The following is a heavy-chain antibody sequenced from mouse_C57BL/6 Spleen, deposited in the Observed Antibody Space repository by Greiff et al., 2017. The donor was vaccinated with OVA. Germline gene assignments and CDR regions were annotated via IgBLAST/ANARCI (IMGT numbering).Heavy chain of an antibody. Sequence: EVHLVESGGGLVQPKGSLKLSCAASGFSFNTYAMNWVRQAPGKGLEWVARIRSKSNNYATYYADSVKDRFTISRDDSESMLYLQMNNLKTEDTAMYYCVRPLYYDYDEGFAYWGQGTLVTVSA. D-gene: IGHD2-4*01. V-gene: IGHV10-1*01. CDR2: IRSKSNNYAT. CDR1: GFSFNTYA. CDR3: VRPLYYDYDEGFAY. J-gene: IGHJ3*01.